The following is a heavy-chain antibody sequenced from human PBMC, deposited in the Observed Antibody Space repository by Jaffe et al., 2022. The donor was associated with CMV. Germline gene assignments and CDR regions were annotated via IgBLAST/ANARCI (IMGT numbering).Heavy chain of an antibody. J-gene: IGHJ6*02. Sequence: QVQLVESGGGLVKPGGSLRLSCAASGFTFSDYYMSWIRQAPGKGLEWVSYISSSGSTIYYADSVKGRFTISRDNAKNSLYLQMNSLRAEDTAVYYCATSCLVGATCRGRYYYGMDVWGQGTTVTVSS. V-gene: IGHV3-11*01. D-gene: IGHD1-26*01. CDR3: ATSCLVGATCRGRYYYGMDV. CDR2: ISSSGSTI. CDR1: GFTFSDYY.